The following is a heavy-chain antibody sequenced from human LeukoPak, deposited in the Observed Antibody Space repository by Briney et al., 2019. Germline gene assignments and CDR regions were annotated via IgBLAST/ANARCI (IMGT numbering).Heavy chain of an antibody. CDR1: GFTMSHYG. D-gene: IGHD3/OR15-3a*01. CDR3: AKHFCTGLGCSLFDS. V-gene: IGHV3-23*01. J-gene: IGHJ4*02. CDR2: IRSAVETT. Sequence: GGSLRLSCAASGFTMSHYGVSWVRQAPGKGLEWISGIRSAVETTHYADSVKGRFIISRDNSKNALSLQLNSLRPEDTALYYCAKHFCTGLGCSLFDSWGQGTLVTVSS.